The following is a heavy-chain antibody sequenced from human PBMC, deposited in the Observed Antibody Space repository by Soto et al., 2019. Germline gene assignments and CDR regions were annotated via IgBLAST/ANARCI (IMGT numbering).Heavy chain of an antibody. D-gene: IGHD3-3*01. CDR1: GFTFSSYG. CDR2: ISYDGSNK. V-gene: IGHV3-30*18. J-gene: IGHJ4*02. CDR3: AKGGTFFGPDY. Sequence: GGSVRLSCAASGFTFSSYGMHWVRQAPGKGLEWVAVISYDGSNKYSADSVKGRFTISRDNSKNTVYLQMNSLRVEDTAVYYCAKGGTFFGPDYWGQGTLVTVSS.